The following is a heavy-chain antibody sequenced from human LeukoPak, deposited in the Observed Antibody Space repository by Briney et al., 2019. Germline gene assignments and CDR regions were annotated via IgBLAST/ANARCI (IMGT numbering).Heavy chain of an antibody. J-gene: IGHJ4*02. Sequence: ASVKVCCKASGYTFTSRGFSWVRQAPGQGLEWMGWINADSGNTNYTQKFQGRVTLTTDTSTNTAYMELRSLRSDDTAVHYCARDEVSGGWYNHWGQGTLVTVSS. V-gene: IGHV1-18*04. CDR3: ARDEVSGGWYNH. D-gene: IGHD6-19*01. CDR1: GYTFTSRG. CDR2: INADSGNT.